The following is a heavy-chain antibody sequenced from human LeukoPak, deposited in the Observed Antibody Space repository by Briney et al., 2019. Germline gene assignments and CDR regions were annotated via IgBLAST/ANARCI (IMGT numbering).Heavy chain of an antibody. V-gene: IGHV4-39*07. J-gene: IGHJ4*02. D-gene: IGHD2-15*01. Sequence: PSETLSLTCTVSGGSFSSSSYYWGWIRQPPGKGLEWIGSIYDSGSTYYNPSLKSRVTISVDTSKNQFSLKLSSVTAADTAVYYCARGQVEVGYFDYWGQGTLVTVSS. CDR2: IYDSGST. CDR1: GGSFSSSSYY. CDR3: ARGQVEVGYFDY.